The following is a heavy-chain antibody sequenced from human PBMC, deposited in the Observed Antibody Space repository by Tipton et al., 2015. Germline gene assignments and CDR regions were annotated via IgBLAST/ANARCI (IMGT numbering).Heavy chain of an antibody. V-gene: IGHV4-59*01. Sequence: TLSLTCTVSGGSISSSHWSWIRQPPGKGLEWIGSVSYSGSTKYNPSLQSRVIILVDMSKNQFSLKLNSVTAADTAMYYCARDNYRGYCPGESCFNWCDPWGQGTLVTVSS. D-gene: IGHD2-15*01. J-gene: IGHJ5*02. CDR1: GGSISSSH. CDR3: ARDNYRGYCPGESCFNWCDP. CDR2: VSYSGST.